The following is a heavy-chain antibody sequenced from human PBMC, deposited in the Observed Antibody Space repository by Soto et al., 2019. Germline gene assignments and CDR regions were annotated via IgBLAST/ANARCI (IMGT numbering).Heavy chain of an antibody. CDR3: ARSSVGFGDLKS. D-gene: IGHD3-10*01. CDR1: GASISSRTDY. CDR2: FYDSETT. Sequence: QVQLQESGPGLVKPSQTLSLTCTVSGASISSRTDYWTWVRQHPGEGLEWFGYFYDSETTHYNPSLRSRISISVDTSKNHFSLNMRSVTAADTAVYFCARSSVGFGDLKSWGQGTLVVVSS. V-gene: IGHV4-31*03. J-gene: IGHJ4*02.